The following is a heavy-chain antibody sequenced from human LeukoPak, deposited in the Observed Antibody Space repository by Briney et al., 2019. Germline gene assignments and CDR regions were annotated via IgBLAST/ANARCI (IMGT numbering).Heavy chain of an antibody. CDR3: ASVPEQWLVPGGIDY. J-gene: IGHJ4*02. CDR1: GGSISSYY. V-gene: IGHV4-4*07. D-gene: IGHD6-19*01. Sequence: SQTLSLTCTVSGGSISSYYWSWIRQPAGKGLEWIGRIYTSGSTNYNPSLKSRVTISVDTSKNQFSLKLSSVTAADTAVYYCASVPEQWLVPGGIDYWGQGTLVTVSS. CDR2: IYTSGST.